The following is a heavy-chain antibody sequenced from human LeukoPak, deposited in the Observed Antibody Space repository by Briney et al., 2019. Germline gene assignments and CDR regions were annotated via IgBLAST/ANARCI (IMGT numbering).Heavy chain of an antibody. CDR2: ISSSSSYI. V-gene: IGHV3-21*01. CDR3: ARAHGHVDY. J-gene: IGHJ4*02. CDR1: GFTFSSFS. Sequence: GGSLRFSFEASGFTFSSFSMNWVGQAPGKGWEWVSSISSSSSYIYYADSVKGRFTISRDNAKNSLYLQMNSLRAEDTAVYYCARAHGHVDYWGQGTLVTVSS.